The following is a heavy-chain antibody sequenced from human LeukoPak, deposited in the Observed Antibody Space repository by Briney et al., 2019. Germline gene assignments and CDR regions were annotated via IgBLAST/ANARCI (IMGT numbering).Heavy chain of an antibody. CDR3: TRDLRYYFDY. V-gene: IGHV3-73*01. J-gene: IGHJ4*02. CDR2: IRSKANSYAT. Sequence: GGSLKLSCAASGFTFSGSAMHWVRQASGKGLEWVGRIRSKANSYATTYAASVKGRFTISRDDSKNTAYPQMNSLKTEDTAVYYCTRDLRYYFDYWGQGTLVTVSS. CDR1: GFTFSGSA.